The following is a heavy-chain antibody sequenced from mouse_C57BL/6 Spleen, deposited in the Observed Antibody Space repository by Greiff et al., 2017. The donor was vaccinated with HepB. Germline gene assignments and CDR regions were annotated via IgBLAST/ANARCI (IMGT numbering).Heavy chain of an antibody. V-gene: IGHV1-55*01. D-gene: IGHD1-1*01. CDR1: GYTFTSYW. Sequence: QVQLQQSGAELVKPGASVKMSCKASGYTFTSYWITWVKQRPGQGLEWIGDIYPGSGSTNYNEKFKSKATLTVDTSSSTAYMQLSSLTSEDSAVYYCARNSYYYGSSPFAYWGQGTLVTVSA. CDR3: ARNSYYYGSSPFAY. J-gene: IGHJ3*01. CDR2: IYPGSGST.